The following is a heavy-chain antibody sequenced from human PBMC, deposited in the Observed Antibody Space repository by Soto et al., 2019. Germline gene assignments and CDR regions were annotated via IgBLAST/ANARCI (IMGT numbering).Heavy chain of an antibody. Sequence: SETLSLTCNVSGASISSGDYYWGWIRQPPGKGLEWIANIYYSGITYYNPSLKSRVAISVETSKNQFSLKLSSVTAADTAIYYCARSNSGYYKWFDPWGQGTLVTVSS. J-gene: IGHJ5*02. CDR1: GASISSGDYY. V-gene: IGHV4-39*01. CDR3: ARSNSGYYKWFDP. CDR2: IYYSGIT. D-gene: IGHD3-22*01.